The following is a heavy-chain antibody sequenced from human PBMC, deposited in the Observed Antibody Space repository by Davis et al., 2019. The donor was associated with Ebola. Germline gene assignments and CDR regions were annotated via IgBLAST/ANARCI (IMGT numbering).Heavy chain of an antibody. CDR3: TRGVAAAPNWFDP. D-gene: IGHD6-13*01. CDR2: VSSSSAYI. J-gene: IGHJ5*02. CDR1: GFTFSSHG. V-gene: IGHV3-21*01. Sequence: GESLKISCTASGFTFSSHGMNWVRQAPGKGLEWVSSVSSSSAYIYYADSVKGRFTISRDNARNSLYLQMNSLRAEDTAVYYCTRGVAAAPNWFDPWGQGTLVTVSS.